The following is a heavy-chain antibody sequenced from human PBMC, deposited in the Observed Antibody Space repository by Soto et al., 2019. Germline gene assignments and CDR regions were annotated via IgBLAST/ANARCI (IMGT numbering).Heavy chain of an antibody. J-gene: IGHJ3*02. D-gene: IGHD3-22*01. V-gene: IGHV3-7*04. CDR3: ARGDYHDSSGPFSDAFDI. CDR2: IKQDGSEK. Sequence: GGSLRLSCAASGFTFSSYWMSWVRQAPGKGLEWVANIKQDGSEKWYVDSVKGRFTISRDNAKKSLYLQMNSLRVEDTAVYYCARGDYHDSSGPFSDAFDIWGQGTMVTVS. CDR1: GFTFSSYW.